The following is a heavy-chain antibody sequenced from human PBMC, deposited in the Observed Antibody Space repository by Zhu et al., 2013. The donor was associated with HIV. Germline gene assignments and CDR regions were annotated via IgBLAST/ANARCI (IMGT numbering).Heavy chain of an antibody. D-gene: IGHD2-15*01. Sequence: QVQLVQSGAEVKKPGASVKVSCKASGYTFTSYYMHWVRQAPGQGLEWMGIINPSGGSTSYAQKFQGRVTMTRDTSTSTVYMELSSLRSEDTAVYYCARSALVAASRYLFGYWGQGTLVTVSS. CDR3: ARSALVAASRYLFGY. CDR2: INPSGGST. V-gene: IGHV1-46*01. CDR1: GYTFTSYY. J-gene: IGHJ4*02.